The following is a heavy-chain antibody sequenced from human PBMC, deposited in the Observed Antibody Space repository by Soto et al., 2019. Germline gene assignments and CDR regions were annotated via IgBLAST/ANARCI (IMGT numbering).Heavy chain of an antibody. V-gene: IGHV3-23*01. Sequence: EVQLLESGGNLVQPGGSLRLSCAASGFTFSGYAMSWVRQAPGKGLEWVSGISASGGSTFYADSVKGRFTISRDSSNNTLSLQMNSLGVEDTAVYYCAKGLGYCGGGSCYLMAPYDYWGQGTLVTASS. D-gene: IGHD2-15*01. CDR2: ISASGGST. CDR3: AKGLGYCGGGSCYLMAPYDY. J-gene: IGHJ4*02. CDR1: GFTFSGYA.